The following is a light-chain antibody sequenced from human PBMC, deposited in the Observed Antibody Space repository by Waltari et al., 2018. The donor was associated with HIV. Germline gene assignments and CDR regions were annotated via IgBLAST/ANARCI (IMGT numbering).Light chain of an antibody. V-gene: IGLV1-40*01. J-gene: IGLJ2*01. CDR3: QSYDSSLSDSVV. CDR2: TNS. CDR1: SSNIGAGYD. Sequence: SVTISCTGSSSNIGAGYDVHWYQQLPGTAPKLLIYTNSNRPSGVPDRFSGSKSGTSASLAITGLQADDEAHYYCQSYDSSLSDSVVFGGGTTLTVL.